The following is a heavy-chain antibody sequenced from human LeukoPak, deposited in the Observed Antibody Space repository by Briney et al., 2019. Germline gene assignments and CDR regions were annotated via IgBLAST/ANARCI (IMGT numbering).Heavy chain of an antibody. CDR3: AAGRTSL. J-gene: IGHJ4*02. V-gene: IGHV3-23*01. D-gene: IGHD1-14*01. CDR1: GFTFSTYG. CDR2: IGGSGGNT. Sequence: GGSLRLSCAASGFTFSTYGMSWVRQAPGKGLEWVSSIGGSGGNTYFADSVKGRFTISRDNSKNTLYLQMNSLRAEDTAVYYCAAGRTSLWGQGTLVTVSS.